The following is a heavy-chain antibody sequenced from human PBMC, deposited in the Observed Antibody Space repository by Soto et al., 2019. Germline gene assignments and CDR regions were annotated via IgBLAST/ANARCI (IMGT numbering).Heavy chain of an antibody. D-gene: IGHD2-8*02. V-gene: IGHV1-2*02. CDR3: ARGSLLMGDLPTY. Sequence: ASLKVSCKASGYTFTGYYIHWVQQAPGQGLEWMGWINPKSGDTNYAQKFQGRVSMTRDTSITTAYMEVSRLKSDDTAVYYCARGSLLMGDLPTYWGQGXLVTVCS. CDR2: INPKSGDT. CDR1: GYTFTGYY. J-gene: IGHJ4*02.